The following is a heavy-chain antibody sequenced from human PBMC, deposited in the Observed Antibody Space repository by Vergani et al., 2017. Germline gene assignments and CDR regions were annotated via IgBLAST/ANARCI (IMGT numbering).Heavy chain of an antibody. D-gene: IGHD3-9*01. CDR2: IYYSGST. J-gene: IGHJ6*02. V-gene: IGHV4-31*03. Sequence: QVQLQDSGPGLVKPSQTLSLTCTVSGGSISSGGYYWSWIRQHPGKGLEWIGYIYYSGSTYYNPSLKSRVTISVDTSKNQFSLKLSSVTAADTAVYFCARVMYRDEASTGYRLEGMDIWGQGTTVTISS. CDR3: ARVMYRDEASTGYRLEGMDI. CDR1: GGSISSGGYY.